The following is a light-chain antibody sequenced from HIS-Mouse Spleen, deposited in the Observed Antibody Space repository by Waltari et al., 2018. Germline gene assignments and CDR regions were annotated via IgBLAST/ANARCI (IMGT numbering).Light chain of an antibody. CDR3: SSYTSSSTYV. Sequence: QSALTQPASVSGSPGQSITISCTGTSSDVGGYNYVSWYQQHPGKAPKLMIYDVSNRPSGVSNRFSGSKSGKTAYLTISGHQAEDEADYYCSSYTSSSTYVFGTGTKVTVL. CDR2: DVS. V-gene: IGLV2-14*03. CDR1: SSDVGGYNY. J-gene: IGLJ1*01.